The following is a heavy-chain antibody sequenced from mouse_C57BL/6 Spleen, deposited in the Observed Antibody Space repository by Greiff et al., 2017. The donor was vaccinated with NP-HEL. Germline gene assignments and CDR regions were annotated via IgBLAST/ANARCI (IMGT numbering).Heavy chain of an antibody. CDR3: AMRYYYGRSPAWFAY. J-gene: IGHJ3*01. V-gene: IGHV1-74*01. CDR2: IHPSDSDT. D-gene: IGHD1-1*01. Sequence: QVQLQQPGAELVKPGASVKVSCKASGYTFTSYWMHWVKQRPGQGLEWIGRIHPSDSDTNYNQKFKGKATLTVDKSSSTAYMQLSSLTSEDSAVYYCAMRYYYGRSPAWFAYWGQGTLVTVSA. CDR1: GYTFTSYW.